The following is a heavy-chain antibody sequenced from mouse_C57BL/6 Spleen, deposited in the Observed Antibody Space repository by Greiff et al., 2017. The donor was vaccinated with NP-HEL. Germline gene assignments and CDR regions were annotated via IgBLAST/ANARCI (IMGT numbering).Heavy chain of an antibody. CDR3: ARWGYYDGWFAY. CDR1: GYSITSGYY. Sequence: DVQLQESGPGLVKPSQSLSLTCSVTGYSITSGYYWNWIRQFPGNKLEWMGYISYDGSNNYNPSLKNRISITRDTSKNQFLLKLNSVTTEDTATYYCARWGYYDGWFAYWGQGTLVTVSA. CDR2: ISYDGSN. V-gene: IGHV3-6*01. J-gene: IGHJ3*01. D-gene: IGHD1-1*01.